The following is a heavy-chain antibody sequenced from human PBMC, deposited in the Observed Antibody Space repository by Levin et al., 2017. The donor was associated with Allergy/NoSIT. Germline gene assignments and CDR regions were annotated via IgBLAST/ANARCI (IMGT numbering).Heavy chain of an antibody. V-gene: IGHV4-34*01. CDR3: ARGLPPPLLWFGELLSFDY. J-gene: IGHJ4*02. CDR1: GGSFSGYY. D-gene: IGHD3-10*01. CDR2: INHSGST. Sequence: ESLKISCAVYGGSFSGYYWSWIRQPPGKGLEWIGEINHSGSTNYNPSLKSRVTISVDTSKNQFSLKLSSVTAADTAVYYCARGLPPPLLWFGELLSFDYWGQGTLVTVSS.